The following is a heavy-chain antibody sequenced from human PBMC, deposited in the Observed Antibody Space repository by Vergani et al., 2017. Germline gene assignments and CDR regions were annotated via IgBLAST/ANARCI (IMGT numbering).Heavy chain of an antibody. V-gene: IGHV3-21*01. CDR3: ARDVDVDY. J-gene: IGHJ4*02. CDR2: ISGSSSYV. CDR1: GFSFSSYS. Sequence: EVQLLESGGGLVQPGGSLRLSCAASGFSFSSYSMNWVRQAPGKGLEWVASISGSSSYVFYRDSVEGRFTITRDNAKKSVYLQMNSLRAEDTAMYYCARDVDVDYWGQGTLVTVSS.